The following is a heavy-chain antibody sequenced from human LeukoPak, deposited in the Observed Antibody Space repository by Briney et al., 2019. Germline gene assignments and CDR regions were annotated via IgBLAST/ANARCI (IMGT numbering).Heavy chain of an antibody. J-gene: IGHJ6*03. D-gene: IGHD3-9*01. CDR3: ARDSRPGMDILTGYYRGSYYYYMDV. CDR1: GGTFSSYA. V-gene: IGHV1-69*13. Sequence: GASVKVSCKASGGTFSSYAISWVRQAPGQGLEWMGGIIPIFGTANYAQKFQGRVTITADESTSTAYMELSSLRSEDTAVYYCARDSRPGMDILTGYYRGSYYYYMDVWGKGTTVTIS. CDR2: IIPIFGTA.